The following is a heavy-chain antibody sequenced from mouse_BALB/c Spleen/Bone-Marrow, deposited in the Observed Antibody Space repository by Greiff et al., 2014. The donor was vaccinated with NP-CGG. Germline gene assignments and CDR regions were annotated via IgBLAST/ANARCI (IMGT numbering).Heavy chain of an antibody. V-gene: IGHV5-9-3*01. J-gene: IGHJ1*01. D-gene: IGHD2-4*01. Sequence: EVQLVESGGGLAKPGGSLQPSCAASGFTFSTYAMSWVRQTPEKRLEWVATISSSGSYTYYPDSVKGRFTISRDNAKNTLYLQMSSLRSEDTAMFYCSRLRMITTYFDVWGARTTVTVSS. CDR1: GFTFSTYA. CDR3: SRLRMITTYFDV. CDR2: ISSSGSYT.